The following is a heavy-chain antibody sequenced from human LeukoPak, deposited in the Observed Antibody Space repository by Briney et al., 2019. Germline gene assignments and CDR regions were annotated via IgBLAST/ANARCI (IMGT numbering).Heavy chain of an antibody. D-gene: IGHD1-14*01. Sequence: GGSLRLSCAASGFTVSSNYMSWVRQAPGKGLEWVSVIYSGGSTYYADSVKGRFTISRDNSKNTLYLQMNSLRAEDTAVYYCARDPGNVDYYYGMDVWGQGTTVTVSS. CDR1: GFTVSSNY. J-gene: IGHJ6*02. CDR2: IYSGGST. CDR3: ARDPGNVDYYYGMDV. V-gene: IGHV3-66*01.